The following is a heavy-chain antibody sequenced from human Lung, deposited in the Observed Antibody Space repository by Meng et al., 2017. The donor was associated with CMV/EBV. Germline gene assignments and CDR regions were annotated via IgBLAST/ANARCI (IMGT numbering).Heavy chain of an antibody. CDR2: IKQDGSEK. D-gene: IGHD5-12*01. CDR1: GFTFSSYW. J-gene: IGHJ4*02. Sequence: SCAASGFTFSSYWMSWVRQAPGKGLEWVANIKQDGSEKYYVDSVKGRFTISRDNAKNSLYLQMNSLRAEDTAVYYCPRDYGGYPNYFDYWRQGTLVTVSS. V-gene: IGHV3-7*01. CDR3: PRDYGGYPNYFDY.